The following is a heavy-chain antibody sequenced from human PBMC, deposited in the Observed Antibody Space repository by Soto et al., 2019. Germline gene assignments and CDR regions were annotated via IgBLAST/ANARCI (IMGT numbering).Heavy chain of an antibody. D-gene: IGHD2-2*01. V-gene: IGHV1-58*01. CDR2: IVVGSGNT. CDR3: AAGPYCSSTSCYFSAVAKYYYYGMDV. Sequence: GASVKVSCKASGFTFTSSAVQWVRQARGQRLEWIGWIVVGSGNTNYAQKFQERVTITRDMSTSTAYMELSSLRSEDTAVYYCAAGPYCSSTSCYFSAVAKYYYYGMDVWGQGTTVTVSS. CDR1: GFTFTSSA. J-gene: IGHJ6*02.